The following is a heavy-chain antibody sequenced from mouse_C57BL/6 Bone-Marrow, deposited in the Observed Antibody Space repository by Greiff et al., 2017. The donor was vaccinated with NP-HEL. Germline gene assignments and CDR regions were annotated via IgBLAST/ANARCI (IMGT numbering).Heavy chain of an antibody. CDR2: IDPETGGT. CDR3: TRSYTTVVADY. D-gene: IGHD1-1*01. V-gene: IGHV1-15*01. CDR1: GYTFTDYE. Sequence: LQESGAELVRPGASVTLSCKASGYTFTDYEMHWVKQTPVHGLEWIGAIDPETGGTAYNQKFKGKAILTADKSSSTAYMELRSLTSEDSAVYYCTRSYTTVVADYWGQGTTLTVSS. J-gene: IGHJ2*01.